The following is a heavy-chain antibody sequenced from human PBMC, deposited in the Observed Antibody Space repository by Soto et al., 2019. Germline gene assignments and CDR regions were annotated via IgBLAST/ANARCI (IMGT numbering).Heavy chain of an antibody. CDR2: IKQDGSEK. J-gene: IGHJ6*01. CDR3: ARDSSSWLGPRGLDFFSSLVYYYGMDV. V-gene: IGHV3-7*01. Sequence: EVQLVESGGGLVQPGGSLRLSCAASGFTFSSYWMSWVRQAPGKGLEWVANIKQDGSEKYYVDSVKGRFTISRDNAKISLYLQMNSLRAEDTAVYYCARDSSSWLGPRGLDFFSSLVYYYGMDVW. CDR1: GFTFSSYW. D-gene: IGHD6-13*01.